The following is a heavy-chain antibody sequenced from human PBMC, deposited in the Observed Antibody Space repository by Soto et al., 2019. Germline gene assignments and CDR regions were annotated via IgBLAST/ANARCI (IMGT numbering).Heavy chain of an antibody. D-gene: IGHD1-26*01. CDR2: IFFSGDA. Sequence: QVQLQESGPGLLKPSQTLSLTCSVSGGSISSGGYYWSWIRQHPGKALEWIGYIFFSGDAYYNPSLESPLSMSVDTSENQYSLRLTSVTAADTAVYYCPKVAGNAFDTWGQGTLVTVSS. J-gene: IGHJ3*02. CDR3: PKVAGNAFDT. V-gene: IGHV4-31*01. CDR1: GGSISSGGYY.